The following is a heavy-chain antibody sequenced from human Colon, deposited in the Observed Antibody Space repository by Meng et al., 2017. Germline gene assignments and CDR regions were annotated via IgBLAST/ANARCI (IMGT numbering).Heavy chain of an antibody. Sequence: VQMKQGGAGLLKPSETLSLTCSVYGGSFSDFYWSWVRQPPGKGLEWIGEIHPTGSTSCNPSLKSRVSISVDTSKNQFSLKVSSVTAADTAMYYCARGMDKAKTGYWGQGTLVTVSS. CDR2: IHPTGST. CDR1: GGSFSDFY. J-gene: IGHJ4*02. V-gene: IGHV4-34*02. CDR3: ARGMDKAKTGY. D-gene: IGHD5-18*01.